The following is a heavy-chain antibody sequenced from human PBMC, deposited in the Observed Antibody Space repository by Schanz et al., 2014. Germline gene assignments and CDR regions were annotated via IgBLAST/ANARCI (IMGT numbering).Heavy chain of an antibody. D-gene: IGHD1-1*01. CDR1: GFTFSTHA. CDR2: VSSDGNND. CDR3: ARGRVLES. Sequence: VQLVESGGGVVQPGRSLRLSCAASGFTFSTHAMHWVRQAPGKGLEWVALVSSDGNNDYYTDSVKGRFTISRDNSKNTVHLQMNSLRPEDTAVYYCARGRVLESWGQGTLVTVSS. J-gene: IGHJ5*02. V-gene: IGHV3-30*03.